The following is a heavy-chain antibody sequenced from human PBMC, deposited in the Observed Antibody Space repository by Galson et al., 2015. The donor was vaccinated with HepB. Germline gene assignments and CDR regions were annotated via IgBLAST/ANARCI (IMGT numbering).Heavy chain of an antibody. V-gene: IGHV1-46*01. CDR3: AKGIRGDGYGIEYFQH. D-gene: IGHD5-24*01. CDR1: GYTFTSYY. Sequence: SVKVSCKASGYTFTSYYMHWVRQAPGQGLEWMGIINPSGGSTSYAQKFQGRVTMTRDTSTSTVYMELSSLRSEDTAVYYCAKGIRGDGYGIEYFQHWGQGTLVTVSS. CDR2: INPSGGST. J-gene: IGHJ1*01.